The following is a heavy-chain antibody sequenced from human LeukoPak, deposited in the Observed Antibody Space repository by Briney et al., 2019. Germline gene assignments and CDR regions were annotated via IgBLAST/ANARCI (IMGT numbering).Heavy chain of an antibody. J-gene: IGHJ6*03. CDR1: GGSISSYY. V-gene: IGHV4-59*01. Sequence: SETLSLTCTVSGGSISSYYWSWIRQPPGKGLEWIGYIYYSGSTNYNPSLKSRVTVSVDTSKNQFSLKLSSVTAADTAVYYCARGVRQLVLHYYYYMDVWGKGTTVTVSS. CDR3: ARGVRQLVLHYYYYMDV. CDR2: IYYSGST. D-gene: IGHD6-6*01.